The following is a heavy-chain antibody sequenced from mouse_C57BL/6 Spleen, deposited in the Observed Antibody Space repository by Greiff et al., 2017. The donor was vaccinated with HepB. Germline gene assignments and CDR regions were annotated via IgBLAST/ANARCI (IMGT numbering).Heavy chain of an antibody. CDR3: AGELGLHDYAMDY. J-gene: IGHJ4*01. CDR2: ISNGGGST. Sequence: EVMLVESGGGLVQPGGSLKLSCAASGFTFSDYYMYWVRQTPEKRLEWVAYISNGGGSTYYPDTVKGRFTISRDNAKNTPYLQISRLKSEDTAMYYCAGELGLHDYAMDYWGQVTSVTVSS. D-gene: IGHD2-4*01. CDR1: GFTFSDYY. V-gene: IGHV5-12*01.